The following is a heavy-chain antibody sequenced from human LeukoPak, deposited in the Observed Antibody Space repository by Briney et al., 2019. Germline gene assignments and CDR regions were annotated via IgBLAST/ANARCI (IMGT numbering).Heavy chain of an antibody. CDR2: IYYSGST. J-gene: IGHJ4*02. Sequence: PSETLSLTCTVSGGSISSYYWSWIRQPPGKGLEWIGCIYYSGSTNYNPSLKSRVTISVDTSKNQFSLKLSSVTAADTAVYYCARASGSKPGYFDYWGQGTLVTVSS. D-gene: IGHD1-26*01. V-gene: IGHV4-59*01. CDR3: ARASGSKPGYFDY. CDR1: GGSISSYY.